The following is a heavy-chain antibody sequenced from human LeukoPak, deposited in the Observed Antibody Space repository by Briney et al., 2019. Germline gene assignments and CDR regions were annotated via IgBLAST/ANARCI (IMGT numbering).Heavy chain of an antibody. CDR3: ARSLYYFDSSGYYYPFNF. CDR2: VHGGNGNT. V-gene: IGHV1-3*01. Sequence: ASVTVSCKASGYSFSAYAMHWVRQAPGQRLEWMGWVHGGNGNTKCSQKFQDRVTITRDTSASIAYMELSSLRSEDTVMYYCARSLYYFDSSGYYYPFNFWGQGTLVTVSS. CDR1: GYSFSAYA. D-gene: IGHD3-22*01. J-gene: IGHJ4*02.